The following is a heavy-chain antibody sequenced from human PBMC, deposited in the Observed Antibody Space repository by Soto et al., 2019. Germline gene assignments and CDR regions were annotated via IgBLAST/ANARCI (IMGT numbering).Heavy chain of an antibody. CDR3: ARAYKGDYYYYYMDV. V-gene: IGHV1-18*01. Sequence: ASVKVSCKASGYTFTSYGISWVRQAPGQGLEWMGWISAYNGNTNYAQKLQGRVTMTTDTSTSTAYMELSSLRSEDTAVYYCARAYKGDYYYYYMDVWGKGTTVTVSS. CDR2: ISAYNGNT. D-gene: IGHD1-1*01. J-gene: IGHJ6*03. CDR1: GYTFTSYG.